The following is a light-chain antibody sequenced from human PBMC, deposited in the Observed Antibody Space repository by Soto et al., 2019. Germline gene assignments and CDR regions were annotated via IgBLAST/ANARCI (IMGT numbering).Light chain of an antibody. Sequence: QSVLTQPASVSGSPGQSITITWTVTSSDVGGYNYVSWYQQHPGKAPKLMIYEVSNRPSGVSNRFSGSKSGNTASLTISGLQAEDEADYYCSSYTSSSTRVFGGGTKVTVL. CDR2: EVS. CDR1: SSDVGGYNY. CDR3: SSYTSSSTRV. J-gene: IGLJ3*02. V-gene: IGLV2-14*01.